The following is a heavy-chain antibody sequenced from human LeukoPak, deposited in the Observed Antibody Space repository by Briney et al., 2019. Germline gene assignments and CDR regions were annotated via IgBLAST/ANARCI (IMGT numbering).Heavy chain of an antibody. D-gene: IGHD3-3*01. CDR2: IKHDGSEK. Sequence: GGSLRLSCAASGFIFTGYFMSWVRQAPGKGLEWVASIKHDGSEKYYVDSVRGRFTISRDNTKNLLYLQMSSLRAEDTAVYYCATNRGWRTSGYYLYYFEYWGQGTLVTFSS. CDR3: ATNRGWRTSGYYLYYFEY. J-gene: IGHJ4*02. V-gene: IGHV3-7*01. CDR1: GFIFTGYF.